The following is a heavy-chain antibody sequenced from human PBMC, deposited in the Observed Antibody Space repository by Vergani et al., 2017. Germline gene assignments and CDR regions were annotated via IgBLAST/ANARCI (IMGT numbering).Heavy chain of an antibody. V-gene: IGHV4-59*01. CDR1: GGSISSYY. CDR2: IYYSGRT. Sequence: QVQLQESGPGLVKPSETLSLTCTVSGGSISSYYWSWIRQPPGKGLEWIGYIYYSGRTNYNPSLKSRVTISVDTSKNQFSLKLSSVTAADTAVYYCARVGSQYSSSSRFNYFDYWGQGTLVTVSS. CDR3: ARVGSQYSSSSRFNYFDY. J-gene: IGHJ4*02. D-gene: IGHD6-6*01.